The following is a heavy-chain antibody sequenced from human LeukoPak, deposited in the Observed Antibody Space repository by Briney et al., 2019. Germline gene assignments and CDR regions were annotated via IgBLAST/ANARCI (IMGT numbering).Heavy chain of an antibody. CDR3: ATLSEQQLVADY. Sequence: SSETLSLTCAVYGGSFSGYSWSWIRQPPGKGLEWIGYIYHSGSTYYNPSLKSRVTISVDRSKNQFSLKLSSVTAADTAVYYCATLSEQQLVADYWGQGTLVTVSS. J-gene: IGHJ4*02. D-gene: IGHD6-13*01. CDR2: IYHSGST. V-gene: IGHV4-30-2*01. CDR1: GGSFSGYS.